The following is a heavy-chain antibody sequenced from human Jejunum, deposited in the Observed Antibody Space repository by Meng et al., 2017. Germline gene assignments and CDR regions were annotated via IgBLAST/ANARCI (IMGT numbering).Heavy chain of an antibody. CDR3: ARTLPHSSGDKRGLDY. Sequence: VPLVQSGAAVKKPGSSVKVSCKTSGGTFNSDAVSWVRQAPGQGLEWMGWINGDNGDTNNQQNFQGRLIMTTDTSTSTAYMELRSLRSDDTAVYYCARTLPHSSGDKRGLDYWGQGTLVTVSS. CDR2: INGDNGDT. D-gene: IGHD1-26*01. J-gene: IGHJ4*02. CDR1: GGTFNSDA. V-gene: IGHV1-18*01.